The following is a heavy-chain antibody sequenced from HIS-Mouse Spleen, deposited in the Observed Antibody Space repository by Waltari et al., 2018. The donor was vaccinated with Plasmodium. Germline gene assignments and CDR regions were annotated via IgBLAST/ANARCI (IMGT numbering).Heavy chain of an antibody. J-gene: IGHJ3*02. CDR3: AKSGSYYAFDI. Sequence: EVQLLESGGGLVQPGGSLRLSCAASGFTFSSYAMGWVRQAPGKGVGWVSAISGSGGSTYYADYVKGRFTISRDKSKNTLYLQMNSLRAEDTAVYYCAKSGSYYAFDIWGQGTMVTVSS. CDR1: GFTFSSYA. D-gene: IGHD1-26*01. V-gene: IGHV3-23*01. CDR2: ISGSGGST.